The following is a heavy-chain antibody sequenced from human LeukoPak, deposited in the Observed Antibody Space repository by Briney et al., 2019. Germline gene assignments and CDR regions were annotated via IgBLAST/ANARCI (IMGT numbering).Heavy chain of an antibody. CDR1: GFTFTSYG. CDR2: ITYSGGST. J-gene: IGHJ4*02. Sequence: GGSLRLSCAASGFTFTSYGMSWLGQAPGKGLEWVSSITYSGGSTYYADSVKDGFTFSRDNSKNTLYLQMNSLRAEYTAVYYCAKAREDTYYYDSSGYYFATPLDYWGQGTLVTVSS. D-gene: IGHD3-22*01. CDR3: AKAREDTYYYDSSGYYFATPLDY. V-gene: IGHV3-23*01.